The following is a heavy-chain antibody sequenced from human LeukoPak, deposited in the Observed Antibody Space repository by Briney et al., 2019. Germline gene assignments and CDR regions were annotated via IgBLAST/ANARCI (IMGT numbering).Heavy chain of an antibody. CDR1: GFTFNRYS. CDR3: ARVEDSSYYGRSANDY. V-gene: IGHV3-48*04. D-gene: IGHD2-2*01. J-gene: IGHJ4*02. CDR2: ITSSNSTA. Sequence: GGSLRLSCAASGFTFNRYSMNWVRQAPGKGLEWISYITSSNSTAHYADSVKGRFTISRDYAENSLFLQMSSLRAEDTAVYYCARVEDSSYYGRSANDYWGQGTRVIVSS.